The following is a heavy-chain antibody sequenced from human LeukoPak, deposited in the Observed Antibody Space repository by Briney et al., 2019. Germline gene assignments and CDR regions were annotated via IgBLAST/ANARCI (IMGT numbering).Heavy chain of an antibody. D-gene: IGHD1-26*01. CDR3: ARVPPMGFPYRDWYFDL. Sequence: SETLSLTCTVSGGSISSYYWSWIRQPPGKGLEWIGYIYYSGSTNYNPSLKSRVTISVDTSKNQFSLKLSSVTAADTAVYYCARVPPMGFPYRDWYFDLWGRGTLVTVSS. J-gene: IGHJ2*01. CDR2: IYYSGST. CDR1: GGSISSYY. V-gene: IGHV4-59*01.